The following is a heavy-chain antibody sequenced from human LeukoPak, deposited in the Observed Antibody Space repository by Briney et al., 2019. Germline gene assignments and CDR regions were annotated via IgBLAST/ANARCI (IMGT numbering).Heavy chain of an antibody. J-gene: IGHJ4*02. V-gene: IGHV5-51*01. CDR1: GYNFTSYW. CDR2: IYPGDSYT. CDR3: ATRSDGYSQFDF. Sequence: GESLKISCKASGYNFTSYWIGWVRQMPGKGLEWMGIIYPGDSYTRYSPSFQGQVTISADKSVSTAYLQWSSLKASDSAIYYCATRSDGYSQFDFWGQGTLVTASS. D-gene: IGHD5-24*01.